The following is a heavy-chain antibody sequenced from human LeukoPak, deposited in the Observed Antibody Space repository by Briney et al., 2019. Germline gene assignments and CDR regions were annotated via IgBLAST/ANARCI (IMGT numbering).Heavy chain of an antibody. Sequence: GGTLRLSCVASGFTFSDYGMSWVRQAPGKGLEWVSGISGSGGSTYYADSVRGRFTISRDNSKNTLYLQMNTLRAEDTAVYYCAKGALRGYTYGYTPYYFDYWGHGTLVTVSS. CDR2: ISGSGGST. D-gene: IGHD5-18*01. CDR3: AKGALRGYTYGYTPYYFDY. CDR1: GFTFSDYG. J-gene: IGHJ4*01. V-gene: IGHV3-23*01.